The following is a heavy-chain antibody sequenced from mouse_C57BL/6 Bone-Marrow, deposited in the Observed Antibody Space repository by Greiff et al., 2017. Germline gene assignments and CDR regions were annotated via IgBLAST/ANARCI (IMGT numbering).Heavy chain of an antibody. J-gene: IGHJ3*01. CDR2: IDPSDSYT. CDR3: ASLLSPGFAY. CDR1: GYTFTSYW. D-gene: IGHD6-1*01. Sequence: QVQLQQSGAELVKPGASVKLSCKASGYTFTSYWMQWVKQRPGQGLEWIGEIDPSDSYTNYNQKFKGKATLTVDTSSSTAYMQLSSLTSEDSAVYYCASLLSPGFAYWGQGTLVTVSA. V-gene: IGHV1-50*01.